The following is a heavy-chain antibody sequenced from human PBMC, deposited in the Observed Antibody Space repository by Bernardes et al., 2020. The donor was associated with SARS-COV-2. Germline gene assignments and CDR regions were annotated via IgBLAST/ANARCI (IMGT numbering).Heavy chain of an antibody. V-gene: IGHV3-11*01. D-gene: IGHD3-10*01. CDR1: GFDISDYY. CDR3: ARDRNRFTMVRVFDY. CDR2: IGSGGNII. J-gene: IGHJ4*02. Sequence: GGSLRLSCAASGFDISDYYMSWIRQAPGKGLEWVSYIGSGGNIIYYIDSVKGRFTISRDNAKNSLYLQMNSLRAEDTAVYYCARDRNRFTMVRVFDYWGQGTLVTVSS.